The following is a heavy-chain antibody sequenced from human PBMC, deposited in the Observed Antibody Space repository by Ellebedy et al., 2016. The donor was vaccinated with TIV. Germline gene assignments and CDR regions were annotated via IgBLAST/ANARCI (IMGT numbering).Heavy chain of an antibody. CDR1: GVTFSSYT. CDR3: ARDLAQVRGRAPAGTSYFDS. CDR2: ISTYSNYI. D-gene: IGHD6-19*01. Sequence: GESLKISCAASGVTFSSYTMNWVRQAPGKGLEWVSSISTYSNYIYYADSVKGRFTISSDNAKNSLYLQMNSLRAEDTAVYFCARDLAQVRGRAPAGTSYFDSWGQGTLVTVSS. V-gene: IGHV3-21*01. J-gene: IGHJ4*03.